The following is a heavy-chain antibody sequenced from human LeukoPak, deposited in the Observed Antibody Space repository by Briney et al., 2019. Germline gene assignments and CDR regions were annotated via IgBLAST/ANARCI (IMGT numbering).Heavy chain of an antibody. Sequence: SETLSLTCIVSGGSINNHYWTWIRQTPGKGLEWIGDIHYTGTTNYNPSLKSRVTISVDTSKNQFSLKLSSVTAADTAVYYCARAYYDFAFDIWGQGTMVTVS. CDR2: IHYTGTT. D-gene: IGHD3-3*01. J-gene: IGHJ3*02. V-gene: IGHV4-59*11. CDR3: ARAYYDFAFDI. CDR1: GGSINNHY.